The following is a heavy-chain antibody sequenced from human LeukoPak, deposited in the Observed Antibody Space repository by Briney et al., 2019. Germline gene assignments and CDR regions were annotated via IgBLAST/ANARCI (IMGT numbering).Heavy chain of an antibody. V-gene: IGHV3-21*01. CDR3: ARDISTARWYFDL. CDR1: GFTFSSYS. D-gene: IGHD3-22*01. CDR2: ISSSSSYI. J-gene: IGHJ2*01. Sequence: GGSLRLSCAASGFTFSSYSMNWVRQAPGKGLEWVSSISSSSSYIYYADSVKGRFTISRDNAKNSLYLQMNSLRAEDTAVYYCARDISTARWYFDLWGRGTLVTVSS.